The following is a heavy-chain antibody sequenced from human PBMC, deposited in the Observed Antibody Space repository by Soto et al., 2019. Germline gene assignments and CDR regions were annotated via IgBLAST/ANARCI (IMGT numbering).Heavy chain of an antibody. CDR3: AKEIPPDYVWGSYRYSPDAFDI. CDR1: GFTFSSYA. Sequence: GGSLRLSCAASGFTFSSYAMSWVRQAPGKGLEWVSAISGSGGSTYYADSVKGRFTISRDNSKNTLYLQMNSLRAEDTAVYYCAKEIPPDYVWGSYRYSPDAFDIWGQGTMVTVSS. V-gene: IGHV3-23*01. CDR2: ISGSGGST. J-gene: IGHJ3*02. D-gene: IGHD3-16*02.